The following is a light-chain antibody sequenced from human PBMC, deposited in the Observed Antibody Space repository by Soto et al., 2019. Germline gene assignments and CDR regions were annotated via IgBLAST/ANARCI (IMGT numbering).Light chain of an antibody. CDR3: QQYNGYRWT. CDR1: QSISNW. J-gene: IGKJ1*01. Sequence: DIQVTQSPSTLSASVGDRVTITCRASQSISNWLAWYQQKPGKAPKILIYKTSSLESGVPSRFSGSGSGTEFTLTISSLQPDDFATYYCQQYNGYRWTFGQGTKVDI. V-gene: IGKV1-5*03. CDR2: KTS.